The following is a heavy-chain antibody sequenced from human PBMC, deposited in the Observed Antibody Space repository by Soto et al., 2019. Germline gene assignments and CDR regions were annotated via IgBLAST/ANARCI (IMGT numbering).Heavy chain of an antibody. V-gene: IGHV3-30*14. CDR2: ISYDGGNK. J-gene: IGHJ4*02. CDR3: ARGRGSTGYLGREHYFDY. CDR1: GFTFSSYA. D-gene: IGHD2-2*01. Sequence: HPGGSVRLSCAVSGFTFSSYAMDWVRQAPGKGLEGVAVISYDGGNKYYAGSVKGRVTISREKSRLPRDLHMDSLRAEDTAVYYCARGRGSTGYLGREHYFDYWGQGT.